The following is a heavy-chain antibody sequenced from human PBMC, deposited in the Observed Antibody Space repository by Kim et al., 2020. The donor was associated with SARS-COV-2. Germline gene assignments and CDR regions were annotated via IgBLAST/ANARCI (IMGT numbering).Heavy chain of an antibody. D-gene: IGHD2-15*01. Sequence: GGSLRLSCAASGFTLTSYGMNWVRQAPGKGLEWVSYITGNGSRTNYADSVRGRFTISRDNAKNTLYLQMNSLRAEDTAGYYCARDGGRATPRDSWGQG. CDR3: ARDGGRATPRDS. J-gene: IGHJ4*02. CDR1: GFTLTSYG. V-gene: IGHV3-23*01. CDR2: ITGNGSRT.